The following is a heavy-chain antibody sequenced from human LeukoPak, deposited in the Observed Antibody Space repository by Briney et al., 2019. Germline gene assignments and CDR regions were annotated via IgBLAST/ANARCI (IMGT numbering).Heavy chain of an antibody. D-gene: IGHD5-12*01. CDR2: SSSTM. Sequence: SSSTMYYADSVKGQFTISRDSAKNSLYLQMNSLRVEDTAVYYCARDPYSGYDLQAFDYWGQGTLVTVSS. CDR3: ARDPYSGYDLQAFDY. J-gene: IGHJ4*02. V-gene: IGHV3-48*01.